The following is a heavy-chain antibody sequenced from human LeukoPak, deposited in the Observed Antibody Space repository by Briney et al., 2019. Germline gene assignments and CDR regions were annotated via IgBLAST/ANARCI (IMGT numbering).Heavy chain of an antibody. CDR2: IYYSGST. Sequence: SSETLSLTCTVSGGSISSSSYYWGWIRQPPGKGLEWIGSIYYSGSTYYNPSLKSRVTISVDTSKNQFSLKLSSVTAADTAVYYCASVGGNYSYALDIWGQGTMVTVSS. CDR3: ASVGGNYSYALDI. D-gene: IGHD1-26*01. J-gene: IGHJ3*02. CDR1: GGSISSSSYY. V-gene: IGHV4-39*01.